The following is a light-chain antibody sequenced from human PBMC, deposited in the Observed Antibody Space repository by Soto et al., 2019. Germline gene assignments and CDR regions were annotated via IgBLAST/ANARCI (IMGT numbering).Light chain of an antibody. J-gene: IGLJ1*01. Sequence: QSGLAQPASGSGAPGQSITIPCTGTSNDVGGYNYVSWYQHHPGKAPKLIIYDVSNRPSGVSNRFSGSKSGNTASLTISGLQPEDEADYYCSSYTTSNTRQIVFGTGTKVTVL. V-gene: IGLV2-14*03. CDR2: DVS. CDR3: SSYTTSNTRQIV. CDR1: SNDVGGYNY.